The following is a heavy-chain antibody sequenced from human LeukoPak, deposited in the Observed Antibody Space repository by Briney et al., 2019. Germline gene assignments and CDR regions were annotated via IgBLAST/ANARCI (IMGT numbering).Heavy chain of an antibody. CDR3: ARLNPLAAVATYYYHAMDV. J-gene: IGHJ6*02. Sequence: SETLSLTCTVSGGSISSSYWSWIRQPPGKGLEWVGYVHYSGSTNYNPSLRSRLTISVDMSKNQFSLKLNSVTAADTAVYFCARLNPLAAVATYYYHAMDVWGQGTTVTVSS. CDR2: VHYSGST. CDR1: GGSISSSY. V-gene: IGHV4-59*01. D-gene: IGHD6-13*01.